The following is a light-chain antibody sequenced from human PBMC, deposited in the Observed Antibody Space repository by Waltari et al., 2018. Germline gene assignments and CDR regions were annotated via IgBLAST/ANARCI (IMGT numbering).Light chain of an antibody. J-gene: IGLJ1*01. Sequence: QSALTQPPSASGSPGQSVAISCTGTHIDVGSSKYVSWYQQHPGEVPKVIIYEVNKRPSGVPDRFSGSRSGNTASLTVSGLRAEDEADYYCSSSAGSNKYVFGSGTKVTVL. V-gene: IGLV2-8*01. CDR1: HIDVGSSKY. CDR2: EVN. CDR3: SSSAGSNKYV.